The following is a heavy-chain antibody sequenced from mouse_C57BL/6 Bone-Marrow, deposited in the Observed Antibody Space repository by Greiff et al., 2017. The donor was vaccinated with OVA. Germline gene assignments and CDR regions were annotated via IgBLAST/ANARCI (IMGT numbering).Heavy chain of an antibody. D-gene: IGHD1-1*01. V-gene: IGHV1-15*01. Sequence: VQLQQSGAELVRPGASVTLSCKASGYTFTDYEMHWVKQTPVHGLEWIGAIDPETGGTAYNQKFKGKAILTADKSSSTAYMELRSLTSEDSAVYYCTRWGLLLRYYFDYWGQGTTLTVSS. CDR3: TRWGLLLRYYFDY. CDR2: IDPETGGT. J-gene: IGHJ2*01. CDR1: GYTFTDYE.